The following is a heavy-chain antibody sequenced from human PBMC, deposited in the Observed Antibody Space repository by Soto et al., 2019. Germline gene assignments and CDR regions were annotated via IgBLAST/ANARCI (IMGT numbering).Heavy chain of an antibody. CDR2: INAYNGNT. V-gene: IGHV1-3*01. D-gene: IGHD3-9*01. Sequence: ASVKVSCKASGYTFISYGIHWVRQAPGQGLEWMGWINAYNGNTKYSQKFQDRVTFTRDTSASTAYMELSSLTSGDAAVYYCARDLDDILTGPNFDPWGQGTLVTVSS. J-gene: IGHJ5*02. CDR1: GYTFISYG. CDR3: ARDLDDILTGPNFDP.